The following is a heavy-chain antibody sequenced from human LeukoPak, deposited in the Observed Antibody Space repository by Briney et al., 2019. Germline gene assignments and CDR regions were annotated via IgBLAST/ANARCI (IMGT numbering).Heavy chain of an antibody. Sequence: SVKVSCKASGGTFSSYAISWVRQAPGQGLEWTGGIIPIFGTANYAQKFQGRVTITADESTSTAYMELSSLRSEDTAVYYCARGWDTAKSAFDIWGQGTMVTVSS. CDR3: ARGWDTAKSAFDI. CDR1: GGTFSSYA. V-gene: IGHV1-69*13. D-gene: IGHD5-18*01. CDR2: IIPIFGTA. J-gene: IGHJ3*02.